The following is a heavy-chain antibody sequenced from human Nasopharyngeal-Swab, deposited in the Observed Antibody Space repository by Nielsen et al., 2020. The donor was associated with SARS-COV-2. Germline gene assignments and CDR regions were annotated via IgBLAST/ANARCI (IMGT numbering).Heavy chain of an antibody. D-gene: IGHD4-17*01. V-gene: IGHV6-1*01. Sequence: SLTCAISGDSVSSSSAAWNWIRQSPSRGLEWLGRTYYRSKWYNDYAVSVKSRITINPDTSKNQFSLHLNSVTPEDTAVYYCARARGAYGDYYYYYDTDVWGKGTTVTVSS. CDR3: ARARGAYGDYYYYYDTDV. CDR1: GDSVSSSSAA. J-gene: IGHJ6*03. CDR2: TYYRSKWYN.